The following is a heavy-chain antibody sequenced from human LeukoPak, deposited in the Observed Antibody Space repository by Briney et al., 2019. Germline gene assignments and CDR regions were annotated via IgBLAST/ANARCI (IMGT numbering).Heavy chain of an antibody. Sequence: GALRLSCAASGFTFSSYWMHWVRQAPGKGLVWVSHFNTDGSSTTYADSVKGRFTVSRDNAENTLYLQMNSLRAEDTAVYYCAKDQSAAGLFDYWGQGTLVTVSS. J-gene: IGHJ4*02. D-gene: IGHD6-13*01. CDR2: FNTDGSST. CDR3: AKDQSAAGLFDY. V-gene: IGHV3-74*01. CDR1: GFTFSSYW.